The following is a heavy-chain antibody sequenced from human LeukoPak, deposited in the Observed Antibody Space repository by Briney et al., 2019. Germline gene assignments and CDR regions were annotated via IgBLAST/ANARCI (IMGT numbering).Heavy chain of an antibody. V-gene: IGHV3-64D*06. J-gene: IGHJ5*02. CDR3: VHLATGTTGTTGKDGFDP. CDR2: ISSNGGST. Sequence: GGSLRLSCSASGFTFSSYAMHWVRQAPGKGLEYVSAISSNGGSTYYAGSVKGRFTISRDNSKNTLYLQMSSLRAEDTAVYYCVHLATGTTGTTGKDGFDPWGQGTLVTVSS. CDR1: GFTFSSYA. D-gene: IGHD1-1*01.